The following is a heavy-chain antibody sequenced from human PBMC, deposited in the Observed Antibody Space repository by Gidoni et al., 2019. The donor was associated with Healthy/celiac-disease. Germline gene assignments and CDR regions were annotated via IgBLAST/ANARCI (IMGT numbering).Heavy chain of an antibody. D-gene: IGHD2-2*01. CDR2: ISSSSSYI. V-gene: IGHV3-21*01. CDR1: GFTFSSYS. CDR3: AVVPAAKAPTGN. J-gene: IGHJ4*02. Sequence: EVQLVESGGGLVKPGGSLRLSCAASGFTFSSYSMNWVRQAPGKGLEWVSSISSSSSYIYYADSVKGRFTISRDNAKNSLYLQMNSLRAEDTAVYYCAVVPAAKAPTGNWGQGTLVTVSS.